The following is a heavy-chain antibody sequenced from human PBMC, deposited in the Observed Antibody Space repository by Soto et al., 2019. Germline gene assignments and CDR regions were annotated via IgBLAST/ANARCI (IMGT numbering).Heavy chain of an antibody. Sequence: SETLSLTCTVSGGSVSSGSYYWSWIRQPPGKGLEWIGYIYYSGSTNYNPSLKSRVTISVDTSKNQFSLKLSSVTAADTAVYYCARAGGASYFDYWGQGTLLTVSS. D-gene: IGHD1-26*01. V-gene: IGHV4-61*01. J-gene: IGHJ4*02. CDR2: IYYSGST. CDR1: GGSVSSGSYY. CDR3: ARAGGASYFDY.